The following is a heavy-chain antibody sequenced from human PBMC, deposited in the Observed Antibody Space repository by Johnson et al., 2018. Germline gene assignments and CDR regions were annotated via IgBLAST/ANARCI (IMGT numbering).Heavy chain of an antibody. V-gene: IGHV3-15*07. J-gene: IGHJ1*01. CDR3: TRFVGWGYFQN. Sequence: VQLVQSGGGLVKPGGSLRVSCVASGLTFSSAWLTWVRQAPGEGLEWVGRIQSKTDGGTTDYAAPVKGRFTIPRDDSKNTLYLQMNSLKIEDTAGYYCTRFVGWGYFQNWGQGTLVTVAS. D-gene: IGHD3-16*01. CDR1: GLTFSSAW. CDR2: IQSKTDGGTT.